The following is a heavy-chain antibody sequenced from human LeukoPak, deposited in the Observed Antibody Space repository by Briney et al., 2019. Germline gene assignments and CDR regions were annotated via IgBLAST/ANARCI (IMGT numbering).Heavy chain of an antibody. J-gene: IGHJ2*01. V-gene: IGHV4-59*01. CDR1: GGSISSYY. CDR3: ASDYGSSWYRYFDL. Sequence: PSETLSLTCTVSGGSISSYYWSWIRQPPGKGLEWIGYIYYSGSTNYNPSLKSRVTISVDTSKNQFSLKLSSVTAADTAVYYCASDYGSSWYRYFDLWGRGTLVTVSS. D-gene: IGHD6-13*01. CDR2: IYYSGST.